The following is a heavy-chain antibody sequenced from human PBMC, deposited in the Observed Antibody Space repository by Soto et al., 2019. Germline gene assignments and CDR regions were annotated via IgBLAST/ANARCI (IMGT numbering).Heavy chain of an antibody. Sequence: EVQLLESGGGLVQPGGSLRLSCAASGFTFSSYAMSWVRQAPGKGLEWVSAISGSGGSTYYADSVKGRFTISRDNSKNTLDLQMNSLRAEDTAVYYCAKGIAAAVQVLTFDYWGQGTLVTVSS. D-gene: IGHD6-13*01. V-gene: IGHV3-23*01. CDR1: GFTFSSYA. J-gene: IGHJ4*02. CDR3: AKGIAAAVQVLTFDY. CDR2: ISGSGGST.